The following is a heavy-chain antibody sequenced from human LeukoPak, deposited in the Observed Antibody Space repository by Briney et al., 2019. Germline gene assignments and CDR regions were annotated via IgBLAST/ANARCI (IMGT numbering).Heavy chain of an antibody. Sequence: GGSLRLSCAASGFTFSSYALSWVRQAPGQGLEWVSGISDSGGSTYYADSVKGRFTISRDNSKNTVYLQMNSLRAEDTAIYYCAKGTGDYGMDVWGQGTTVTVSS. D-gene: IGHD1-1*01. CDR3: AKGTGDYGMDV. V-gene: IGHV3-23*01. CDR1: GFTFSSYA. CDR2: ISDSGGST. J-gene: IGHJ6*02.